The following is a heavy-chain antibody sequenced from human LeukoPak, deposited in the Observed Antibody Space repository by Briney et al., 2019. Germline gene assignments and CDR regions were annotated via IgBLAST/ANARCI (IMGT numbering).Heavy chain of an antibody. V-gene: IGHV1-24*01. J-gene: IGHJ4*02. CDR1: GYTLTELS. D-gene: IGHD2-2*01. CDR3: ATGIHCSSTSCPEPTDY. Sequence: GPSVKVSCKVSGYTLTELSMHCVRQAPGKGLEWMGGFDPEDGETIYAQKFQGRVTMTEDTSTDTAYMELSSLRSEDTAVYYCATGIHCSSTSCPEPTDYWGQGTLVTVSS. CDR2: FDPEDGET.